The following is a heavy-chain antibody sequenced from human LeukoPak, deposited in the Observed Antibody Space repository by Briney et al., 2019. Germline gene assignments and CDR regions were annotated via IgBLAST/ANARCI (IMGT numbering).Heavy chain of an antibody. CDR1: GFTFITYG. D-gene: IGHD3-16*02. CDR2: VSGTGGGP. Sequence: GGSLRLSCAASGFTFITYGMSWVRQAPGKGLEGVSGVSGTGGGPYYADSVKGRFTISRDNSKNTLFLQMNSLRAEDTAVYYCAKSLGELSSSDYWGQGTLVTVSS. V-gene: IGHV3-23*01. CDR3: AKSLGELSSSDY. J-gene: IGHJ4*02.